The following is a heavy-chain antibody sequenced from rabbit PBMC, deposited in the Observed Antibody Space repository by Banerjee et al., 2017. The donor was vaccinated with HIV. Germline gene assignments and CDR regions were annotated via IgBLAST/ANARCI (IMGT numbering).Heavy chain of an antibody. CDR3: ARDTGTSFSTYGMDL. Sequence: QEQLEESGGDLVKPGASLTLTCTASGFSFSDNYVMCWVRQAPGKGLEWIACINTATGKGVYASWAKGRFTISTTSSTTVTLQMTSLTAADTATYFCARDTGTSFSTYGMDLWGPGTLVTVS. CDR1: GFSFSDNYV. CDR2: INTATGKG. D-gene: IGHD7-1*01. J-gene: IGHJ6*01. V-gene: IGHV1S45*01.